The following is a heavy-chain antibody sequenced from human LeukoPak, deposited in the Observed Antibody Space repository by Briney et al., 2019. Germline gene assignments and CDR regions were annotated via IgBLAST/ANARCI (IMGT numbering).Heavy chain of an antibody. D-gene: IGHD3-10*01. Sequence: TSETLSLTRTVSGGSISSYYWSWIRQPPGKGLEWIGYIYYSGSTNYNPSLKSRVTISVDTSKNQFSLKLSSVTAADTAVYYCARGYYGSGSYPFDYWGQGTLVTVSS. CDR1: GGSISSYY. J-gene: IGHJ4*02. V-gene: IGHV4-59*08. CDR3: ARGYYGSGSYPFDY. CDR2: IYYSGST.